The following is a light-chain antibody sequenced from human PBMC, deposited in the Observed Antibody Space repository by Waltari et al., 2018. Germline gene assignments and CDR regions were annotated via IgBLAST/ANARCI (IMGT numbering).Light chain of an antibody. V-gene: IGKV3-15*01. CDR1: QSVSSN. J-gene: IGKJ3*01. CDR3: QQYNNWPPFT. Sequence: EIVMTQSPATLSVSPGERATLPCRASQSVSSNLAWYQQKPGQAPRLLIYGVSTRATGIPARFSGSGSGTEFTLTISSLQSEDFAVYYCQQYNNWPPFTFGPGTKVDIK. CDR2: GVS.